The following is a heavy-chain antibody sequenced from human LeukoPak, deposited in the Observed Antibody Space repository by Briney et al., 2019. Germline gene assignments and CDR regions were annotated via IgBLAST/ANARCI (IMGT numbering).Heavy chain of an antibody. Sequence: NPPETLSLTCTVSGGSISSSSYYWGWIRQPPGKGLEWIGSIYYSGSTYYNPSLKSRVTISVDTSKNQFSLKLSSVTAADTAVYYCARGNIAAAPYNWFDPWGQGTLVTVSS. CDR1: GGSISSSSYY. CDR3: ARGNIAAAPYNWFDP. J-gene: IGHJ5*02. CDR2: IYYSGST. V-gene: IGHV4-39*01. D-gene: IGHD6-13*01.